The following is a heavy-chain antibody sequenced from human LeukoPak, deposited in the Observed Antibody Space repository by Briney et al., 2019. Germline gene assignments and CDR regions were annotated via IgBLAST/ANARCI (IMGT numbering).Heavy chain of an antibody. D-gene: IGHD3-9*01. CDR2: IRYDGSNK. CDR3: AKDGIRDFDWLLSPFQG. J-gene: IGHJ4*02. Sequence: GGSLRLACAASGFTFSSYGMHWVRPAPGKELEWVAFIRYDGSNKYYADSVKGRFTISRENSKNTLYLQMNSLRAEDTAVYFRAKDGIRDFDWLLSPFQGWGQGTLVTVSS. V-gene: IGHV3-30*02. CDR1: GFTFSSYG.